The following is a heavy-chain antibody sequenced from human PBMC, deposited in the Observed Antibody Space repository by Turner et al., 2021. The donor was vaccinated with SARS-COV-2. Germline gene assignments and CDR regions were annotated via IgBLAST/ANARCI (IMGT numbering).Heavy chain of an antibody. CDR2: IKPNSDGT. V-gene: IGHV1-2*02. CDR3: ARSPKWSGYNPRYYFDY. Sequence: QVQLVQSGAEVKKPGASVWVSCKASGYTVTGYYMHWVRQAPGQGLEWMGWIKPNSDGTNYAQKFQGGVTMTRDTSISTAYMVLSRLRSDDTAVYYCARSPKWSGYNPRYYFDYWGQGTLVTVSS. CDR1: GYTVTGYY. D-gene: IGHD3-3*01. J-gene: IGHJ4*02.